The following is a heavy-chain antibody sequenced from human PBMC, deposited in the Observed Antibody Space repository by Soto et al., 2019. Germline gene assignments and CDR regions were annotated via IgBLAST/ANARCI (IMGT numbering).Heavy chain of an antibody. CDR1: GYSFTSYW. CDR3: ARTGDCSGGSCYSLVYGMDV. D-gene: IGHD2-15*01. CDR2: IYPGDSDT. Sequence: GESLKISCKGSGYSFTSYWIGWVRQMPGKGLEWMGIIYPGDSDTRYSPSFQGQVTISADKSISTAYLQWSSLKASDTAIYYCARTGDCSGGSCYSLVYGMDVWGQGTTVTVSS. V-gene: IGHV5-51*01. J-gene: IGHJ6*02.